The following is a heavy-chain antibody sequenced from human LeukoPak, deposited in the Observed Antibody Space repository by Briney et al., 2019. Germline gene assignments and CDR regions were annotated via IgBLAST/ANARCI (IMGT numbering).Heavy chain of an antibody. J-gene: IGHJ3*02. CDR3: ARGGIRPDYGSSAFDI. CDR1: GYTFTSYG. CDR2: ISAYNGNT. V-gene: IGHV1-18*01. D-gene: IGHD4-17*01. Sequence: ASVKVSCKASGYTFTSYGISWVRQAPGQGLEWMGWISAYNGNTNYAQKLQGRVTMTTDTSTSTAYMELRSLRSDDTAVYYCARGGIRPDYGSSAFDIWGQGTMVTVSS.